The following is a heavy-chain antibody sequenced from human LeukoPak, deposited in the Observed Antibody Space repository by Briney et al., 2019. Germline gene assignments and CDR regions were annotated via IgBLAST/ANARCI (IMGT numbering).Heavy chain of an antibody. V-gene: IGHV3-23*01. CDR2: TVGGGDGT. Sequence: PGGSLRLSCAASGNYWMHWVRQAPGKGLEWVAVTVGGGDGTYYADSVKGRFTISRDNSNNTLYLQMNSLRAEDTAVYYCAKLTTSWGQGTLVTVSS. CDR1: GNYW. J-gene: IGHJ4*02. CDR3: AKLTTS. D-gene: IGHD4-11*01.